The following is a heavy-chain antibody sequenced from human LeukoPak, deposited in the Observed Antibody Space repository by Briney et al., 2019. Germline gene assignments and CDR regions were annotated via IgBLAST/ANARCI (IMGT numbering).Heavy chain of an antibody. CDR1: GYTFTGYY. CDR2: INPNSGGT. V-gene: IGHV1-2*02. D-gene: IGHD2-15*01. Sequence: ASVKVSCKASGYTFTGYYMHWVRQAPGQGLEWMGWINPNSGGTNYAQKFQGRVTMTRDTSISTAYMELSRLRSDDTAVYYCARERDIVVVVAAEAFDHWGQGTLVTVSS. CDR3: ARERDIVVVVAAEAFDH. J-gene: IGHJ4*02.